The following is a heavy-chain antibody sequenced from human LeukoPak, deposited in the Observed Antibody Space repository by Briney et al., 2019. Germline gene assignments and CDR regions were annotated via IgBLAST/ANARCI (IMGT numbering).Heavy chain of an antibody. Sequence: SETLSLTCTVSGGSVTRGSYYWSWIRQPPGKGLEWIGYIYYSGSTNYNPSLKSRATISLDTSKNQFSLKLRSVTAADTAVYYCARDGSPYNWNDSWGQGTLVPVSS. J-gene: IGHJ5*01. D-gene: IGHD5-12*01. CDR3: ARDGSPYNWNDS. CDR1: GGSVTRGSYY. CDR2: IYYSGST. V-gene: IGHV4-61*01.